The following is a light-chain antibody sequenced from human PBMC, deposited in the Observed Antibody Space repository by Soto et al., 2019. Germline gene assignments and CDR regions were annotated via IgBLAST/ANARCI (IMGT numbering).Light chain of an antibody. CDR3: SSYAPRSPYV. V-gene: IGLV2-14*01. CDR1: SSDVGGYNH. J-gene: IGLJ1*01. CDR2: EVT. Sequence: QSALTQPASVSGSPGQSITISCTGTSSDVGGYNHVSWYQIHPGKAPKLIIYEVTSRPSGVSYRFSGSKSGNSASLTISGLQAEDEAYYYSSSYAPRSPYVFGGGTKLTAL.